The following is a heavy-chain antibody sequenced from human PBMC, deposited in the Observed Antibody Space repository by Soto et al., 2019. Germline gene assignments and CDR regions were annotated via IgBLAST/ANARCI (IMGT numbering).Heavy chain of an antibody. V-gene: IGHV4-4*02. CDR1: GCAISSSNW. J-gene: IGHJ4*02. D-gene: IGHD6-13*01. Sequence: PSDTLSLTCALSGCAISSSNWWRWVRQPPGKGLEWIGEIYHSGSTNYNPSLKSRVTISVEKSKNQFSLKLSSVTAADTAVYYCARTVAAGTNFDYWGQGAMVTVYS. CDR2: IYHSGST. CDR3: ARTVAAGTNFDY.